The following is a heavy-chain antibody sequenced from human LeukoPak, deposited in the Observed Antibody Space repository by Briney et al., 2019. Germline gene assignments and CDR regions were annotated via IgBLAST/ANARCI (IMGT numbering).Heavy chain of an antibody. CDR2: IAGSGNFV. CDR3: AKPHYPDQGGYYSGSYYFDY. V-gene: IGHV3-23*01. D-gene: IGHD3-22*01. Sequence: GGSLRLSCAASGFAFGGYAMSWVRQAPGKGLEWFASIAGSGNFVYYAESVKGWFTISRDNSQSTVFLQGSGLRAEDTALYFCAKPHYPDQGGYYSGSYYFDYWGQGALVTVSS. J-gene: IGHJ4*02. CDR1: GFAFGGYA.